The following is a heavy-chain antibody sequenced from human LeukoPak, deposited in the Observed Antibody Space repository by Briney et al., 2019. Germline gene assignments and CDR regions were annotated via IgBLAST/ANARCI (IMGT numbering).Heavy chain of an antibody. CDR1: GYSISSGYY. CDR3: ARGYSSSSGWFDP. D-gene: IGHD6-6*01. V-gene: IGHV4-38-2*02. CDR2: IYHSGST. Sequence: KTSETLSLTCTVSGYSISSGYYWGWIRQPPGKGLEWIGSIYHSGSTYYNPSLKSRVTISVDTSKNQFSLKLSSVTAADTAVYYCARGYSSSSGWFDPWGQGTLVTVS. J-gene: IGHJ5*02.